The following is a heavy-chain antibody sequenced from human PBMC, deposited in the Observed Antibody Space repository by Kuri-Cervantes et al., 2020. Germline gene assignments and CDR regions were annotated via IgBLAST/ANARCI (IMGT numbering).Heavy chain of an antibody. CDR1: GGSISSYY. V-gene: IGHV4-59*13. J-gene: IGHJ4*02. Sequence: SETLSLTCAVSGGSISSYYWSWIRQPPGKGLEWIGYIYYSGSTSYNPSLKNRGTISVDTSKNQFSLKLTSVTAADTAVYYCARGQFDILTGYYLKYWGQGTLVTDSS. CDR3: ARGQFDILTGYYLKY. D-gene: IGHD3-9*01. CDR2: IYYSGST.